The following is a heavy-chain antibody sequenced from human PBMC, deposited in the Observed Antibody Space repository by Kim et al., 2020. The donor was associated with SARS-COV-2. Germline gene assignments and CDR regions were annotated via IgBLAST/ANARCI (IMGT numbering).Heavy chain of an antibody. Sequence: GESLKISCKGSGYSFTSYWISWVRQMPGKGLEWMGRIDPSDSYTNYSPSFQGHVTISADKSISTAYLQWSSLKASDTAMYYCARAYYYDSNPIDYWGQGTLVTVSS. J-gene: IGHJ4*02. CDR2: IDPSDSYT. V-gene: IGHV5-10-1*01. CDR1: GYSFTSYW. CDR3: ARAYYYDSNPIDY. D-gene: IGHD3-22*01.